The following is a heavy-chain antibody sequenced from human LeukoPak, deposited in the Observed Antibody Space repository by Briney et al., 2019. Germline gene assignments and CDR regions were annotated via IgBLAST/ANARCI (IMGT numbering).Heavy chain of an antibody. CDR1: GFTFSDHY. D-gene: IGHD3-10*01. CDR2: TRNKANSYTT. CDR3: ARPPYGSGSYYIMDV. Sequence: GGSLRLSCAASGFTFSDHYMDWVRQAPGKGLELVGRTRNKANSYTTEYAASVKGRFTISRDDSKNSLYLQMNSLKTEDTAVYYCARPPYGSGSYYIMDVWGQGTTVTVSS. V-gene: IGHV3-72*01. J-gene: IGHJ6*02.